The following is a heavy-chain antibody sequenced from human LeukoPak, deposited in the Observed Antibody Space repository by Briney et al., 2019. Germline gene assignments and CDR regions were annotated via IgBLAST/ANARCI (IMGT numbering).Heavy chain of an antibody. CDR3: AREAAGWLRNRELDY. V-gene: IGHV3-11*01. J-gene: IGHJ4*02. Sequence: KAGRSLRLSCDASGFPFSSYGMSWIRQAPGKGLEWVSYISSSGSTIYYADSVKGRFTISRDNAKNSLYLQMNSLRAEDTAVYYCAREAAGWLRNRELDYWGQGTLVTVSS. D-gene: IGHD5-12*01. CDR2: ISSSGSTI. CDR1: GFPFSSYG.